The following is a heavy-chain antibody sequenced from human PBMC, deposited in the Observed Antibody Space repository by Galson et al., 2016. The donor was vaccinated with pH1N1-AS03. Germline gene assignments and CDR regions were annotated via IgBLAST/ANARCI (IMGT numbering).Heavy chain of an antibody. V-gene: IGHV1-69*06. J-gene: IGHJ6*02. Sequence: VSCKASGGIFNSNAITWVRQAPGQGLEWMGGIIGICGTANYAQKFQGRVTITADKSASIVYMELSSLTSEDTAVYYCARGGGYHLTHPLDVWGQGTTVTVSS. D-gene: IGHD2-2*01. CDR3: ARGGGYHLTHPLDV. CDR1: GGIFNSNA. CDR2: IIGICGTA.